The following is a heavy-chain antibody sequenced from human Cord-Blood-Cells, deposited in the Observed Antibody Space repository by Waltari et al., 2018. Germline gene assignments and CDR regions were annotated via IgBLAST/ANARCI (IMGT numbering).Heavy chain of an antibody. V-gene: IGHV3-7*01. D-gene: IGHD1-7*01. Sequence: EVQLVESGGGLVQPGGSLRHSCAASGFTFSSYWMSRVRQAPGKGLEWVANIKQDGSEKYYVDSVKGRFTISRDNAKNSLYLQMNSLRAEDTAVYYCARVLVTGTNFDYWGRGTLVTVSS. CDR1: GFTFSSYW. CDR2: IKQDGSEK. CDR3: ARVLVTGTNFDY. J-gene: IGHJ4*02.